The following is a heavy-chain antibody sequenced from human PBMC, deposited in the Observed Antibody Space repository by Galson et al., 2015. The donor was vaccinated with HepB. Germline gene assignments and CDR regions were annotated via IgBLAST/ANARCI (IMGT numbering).Heavy chain of an antibody. CDR2: IRSKAYGGTT. CDR1: GFTFGDYA. V-gene: IGHV3-49*03. J-gene: IGHJ4*02. D-gene: IGHD3-22*01. Sequence: SLRLSCAASGFTFGDYAMSWFRQAPGKGLEWVGFIRSKAYGGTTEYAASVKGRFTISRDDSKSIAYLQMNSLKTEDTAVYYCTRGREIVVVISHFDYWGQGTLVTVSS. CDR3: TRGREIVVVISHFDY.